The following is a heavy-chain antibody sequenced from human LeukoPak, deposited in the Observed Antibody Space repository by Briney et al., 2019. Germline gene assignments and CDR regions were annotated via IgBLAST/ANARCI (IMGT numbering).Heavy chain of an antibody. CDR2: IRYGGSNK. CDR1: GFIISNYG. V-gene: IGHV3-30*02. Sequence: PGGSLRLSCAASGFIISNYGIRWVRQAPGKGLEWVAFIRYGGSNKYYASSVKGRFTISSDNSKNTVYLQMNSPRAEDTAVYYCGKEAFTGWPLGSGGQGTLVTVSS. CDR3: GKEAFTGWPLGS. D-gene: IGHD6-19*01. J-gene: IGHJ4*02.